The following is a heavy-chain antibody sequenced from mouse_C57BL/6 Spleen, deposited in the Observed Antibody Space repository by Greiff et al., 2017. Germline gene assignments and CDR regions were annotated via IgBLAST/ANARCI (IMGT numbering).Heavy chain of an antibody. V-gene: IGHV1-82*01. Sequence: QVQLQQSGPELVKPGASVKISCKASGYAFSSSWMNWVKQRPGKGLEWIGRIYPGDGDTNYNGTFKGKSTLTADKSSSTAYMQLSSLTSEDSAVYFCARSNDGYYFDDWGQGTTLTVSS. CDR2: IYPGDGDT. CDR3: ARSNDGYYFDD. D-gene: IGHD2-3*01. CDR1: GYAFSSSW. J-gene: IGHJ2*01.